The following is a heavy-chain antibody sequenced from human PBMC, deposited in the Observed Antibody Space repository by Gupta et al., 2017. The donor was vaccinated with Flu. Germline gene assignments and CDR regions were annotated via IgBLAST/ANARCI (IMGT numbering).Heavy chain of an antibody. Sequence: QVQLQESGPGLVKPSETLSLTCTVSGGSISSYYWSWIRQPPGKGLEWIGYIYYSGSTNYNPSLKSRVTISVDTSKNQFSLKLSSVTAAETAVYYCATLYSSGWYGDYYYGMDVWGQGTTVTVSS. V-gene: IGHV4-59*01. CDR1: GGSISSYY. CDR2: IYYSGST. J-gene: IGHJ6*02. CDR3: ATLYSSGWYGDYYYGMDV. D-gene: IGHD6-19*01.